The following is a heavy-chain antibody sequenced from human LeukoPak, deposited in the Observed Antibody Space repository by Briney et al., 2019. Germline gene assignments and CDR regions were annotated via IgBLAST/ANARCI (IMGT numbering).Heavy chain of an antibody. CDR1: GFTFDDYA. CDR3: AKEGPIAVAGYFDQ. D-gene: IGHD6-19*01. V-gene: IGHV3-43*02. CDR2: ITGDGGRT. Sequence: GGSLRLSCAASGFTFDDYAMHWVRQAPGKGLEWVSLITGDGGRTYYADSVKGRFTISRDNSKNSLYLQMNSLRTEDTALYYCAKEGPIAVAGYFDQWGQGTLVTVSS. J-gene: IGHJ4*02.